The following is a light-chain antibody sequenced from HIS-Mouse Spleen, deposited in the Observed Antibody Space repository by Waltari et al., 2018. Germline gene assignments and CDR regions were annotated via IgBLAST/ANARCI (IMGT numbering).Light chain of an antibody. CDR2: EDS. V-gene: IGLV3-10*01. CDR3: AAWDDSLNGPV. Sequence: SYELTQPPSVSVSPGQPARITCSGDALPKNYPYWYQQKSGQAPVLVIYEDSKRPSGIPERFSGSKSGTSASLAISGLQSEDEADYYCAAWDDSLNGPVFGGGTKLTVL. J-gene: IGLJ3*02. CDR1: ALPKNY.